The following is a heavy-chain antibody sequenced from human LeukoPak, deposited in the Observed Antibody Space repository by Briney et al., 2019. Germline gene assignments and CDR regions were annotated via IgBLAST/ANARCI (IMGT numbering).Heavy chain of an antibody. CDR2: IFYSGST. CDR1: SGSISTSNYY. Sequence: SETLSLTCTVSSGSISTSNYYWGWVRQPPGKALEWVGNIFYSGSTYYSPSLKSRVTISLDTSKNQFSLKLRSVTAADTAVYYCARVTSRLGWFDPWGQGTLVTVSS. CDR3: ARVTSRLGWFDP. V-gene: IGHV4-39*07. D-gene: IGHD1-14*01. J-gene: IGHJ5*02.